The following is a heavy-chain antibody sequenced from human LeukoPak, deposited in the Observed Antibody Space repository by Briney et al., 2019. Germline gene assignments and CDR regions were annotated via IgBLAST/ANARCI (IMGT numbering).Heavy chain of an antibody. CDR2: IYYRGNT. Sequence: YPSETLSLTCTVSGGSISDSNYYWGWIRQPPGRGLEWIGNIYYRGNTFYSPSLKSRVTVSVDTSKNQFSLKLNSVTAADTAIYYCARQSTIAAAKIDPWGQGSLVTVSS. D-gene: IGHD6-25*01. CDR1: GGSISDSNYY. CDR3: ARQSTIAAAKIDP. V-gene: IGHV4-39*01. J-gene: IGHJ5*02.